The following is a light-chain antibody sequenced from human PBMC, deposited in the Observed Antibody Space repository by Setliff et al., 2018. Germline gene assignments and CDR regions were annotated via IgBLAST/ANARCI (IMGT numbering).Light chain of an antibody. CDR2: STN. CDR1: SGSVSTSYY. V-gene: IGLV8-61*01. CDR3: VLYMGSDWV. Sequence: QTVVTQEPSFAVSPGGTVTLTCGLSSGSVSTSYYPSWYQQTPGQAPRTLIYSTNTRSSGVPDRFSGSILGNKAALTITGAQADDESDYYCVLYMGSDWVFGGGTKGTV. J-gene: IGLJ3*02.